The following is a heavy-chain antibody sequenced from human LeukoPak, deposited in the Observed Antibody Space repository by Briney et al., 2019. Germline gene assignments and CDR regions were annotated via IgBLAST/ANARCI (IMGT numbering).Heavy chain of an antibody. CDR2: IRYDGSNK. CDR3: AREVSTQAIHGFDP. Sequence: GGSLRLSCAASGFTFSSYGMHWVRQAPGKGLEWVAFIRYDGSNKYYADSVKGRFTISRDNSKNTLYLQMNILRLEDTAVYYCAREVSTQAIHGFDPWGQGTLVTVSS. J-gene: IGHJ5*02. V-gene: IGHV3-30*02. D-gene: IGHD2-21*01. CDR1: GFTFSSYG.